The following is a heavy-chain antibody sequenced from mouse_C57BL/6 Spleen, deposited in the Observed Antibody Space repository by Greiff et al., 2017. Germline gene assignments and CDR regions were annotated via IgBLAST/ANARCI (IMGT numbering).Heavy chain of an antibody. D-gene: IGHD4-1*01. J-gene: IGHJ4*01. Sequence: EVQLVESEGGLVQPGSSMKLSCTASGFTFSDYYMAWVRQVPEKGLEWVANINYDGSSTYYLDSLKSRFIISRDNAKNILYLQMSSLKSEDTATYYCARMGLDYYAMDYWGQGTSVTVSS. V-gene: IGHV5-16*01. CDR3: ARMGLDYYAMDY. CDR2: INYDGSST. CDR1: GFTFSDYY.